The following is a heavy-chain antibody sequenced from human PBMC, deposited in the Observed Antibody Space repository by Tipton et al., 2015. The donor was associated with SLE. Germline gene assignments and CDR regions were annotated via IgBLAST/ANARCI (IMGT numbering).Heavy chain of an antibody. CDR1: AGSFSGYY. V-gene: IGHV4-34*01. CDR2: INHSGST. CDR3: ARGPGIDY. Sequence: TLSLTCAVYAGSFSGYYWSWIRQPPGKGLEWIGEINHSGSTNYNPSLKSRVTISVDTSKNQFSLKLSSVTAADTAVYYCARGPGIDYWGQGTLVTVSS. J-gene: IGHJ4*02.